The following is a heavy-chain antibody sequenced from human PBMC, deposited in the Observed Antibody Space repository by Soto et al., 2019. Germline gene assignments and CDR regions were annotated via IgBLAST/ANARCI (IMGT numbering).Heavy chain of an antibody. Sequence: VSVKRSSKAPGYTFTGYAVPWVSQAPGQRHEWMGSINGGNGDTKYSQKFQGRVTITRDTSASTDYMELTSTGSEYPAVYPRARGYWSSTSCQYYFDLWGQGTLVTVS. CDR3: ARGYWSSTSCQYYFDL. CDR2: INGGNGDT. CDR1: GYTFTGYA. V-gene: IGHV1-3*01. J-gene: IGHJ4*02. D-gene: IGHD2-2*01.